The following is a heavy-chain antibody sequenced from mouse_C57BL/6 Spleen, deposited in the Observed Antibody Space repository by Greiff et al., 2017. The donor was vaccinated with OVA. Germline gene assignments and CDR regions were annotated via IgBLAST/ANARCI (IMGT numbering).Heavy chain of an antibody. V-gene: IGHV3-6*01. CDR3: ARGSSSSAWFAY. D-gene: IGHD1-1*01. Sequence: EVQLVESGPGLVKPSQSLSLTCSVTGYSITSGYYWNWIRQFPGNKLEWMGYISYDGSNNYNPSLKNRISITRDTSKNQFFLKLNSVTTKDTATYYCARGSSSSAWFAYWGQGTLVTVSA. J-gene: IGHJ3*01. CDR2: ISYDGSN. CDR1: GYSITSGYY.